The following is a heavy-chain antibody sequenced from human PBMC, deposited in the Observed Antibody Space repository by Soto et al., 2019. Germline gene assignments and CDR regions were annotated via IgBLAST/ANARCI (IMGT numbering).Heavy chain of an antibody. D-gene: IGHD2-2*01. Sequence: PAGSLRLSCAASGFTLSSYGMHWVRQAPGKGLEWVAVISYDGSNKYYADSVKGRFTISRDNSKNTLYLQMNSPRAEDTAVYYCAGAWGTSCCYYYYGMDVWGQGTTVTVSS. CDR3: AGAWGTSCCYYYYGMDV. J-gene: IGHJ6*02. CDR2: ISYDGSNK. CDR1: GFTLSSYG. V-gene: IGHV3-30*03.